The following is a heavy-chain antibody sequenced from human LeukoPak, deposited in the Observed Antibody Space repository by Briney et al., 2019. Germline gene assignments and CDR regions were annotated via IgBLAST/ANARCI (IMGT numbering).Heavy chain of an antibody. CDR1: GDSISSSSYY. D-gene: IGHD1-26*01. CDR2: IYYSGST. J-gene: IGHJ4*02. CDR3: ARLGGSYYADFDY. V-gene: IGHV4-39*01. Sequence: SGTLSLTCTVSGDSISSSSYYWGWIRQPPGKGLEWIGSIYYSGSTYYNPSLKSRVTISVDTSKNQFSLKLSSVTAADTAVYYCARLGGSYYADFDYWGQGTLVTVSS.